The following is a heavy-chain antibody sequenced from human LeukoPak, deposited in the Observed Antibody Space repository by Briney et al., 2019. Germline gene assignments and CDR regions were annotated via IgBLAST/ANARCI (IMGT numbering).Heavy chain of an antibody. CDR2: ISGSGGST. CDR1: GFTFSSYA. CDR3: AKDWFGELFGMNAFDI. Sequence: PGGSLRLSCAASGFTFSSYAMHWVRQAPGKGLEWVSAISGSGGSTYYADSVKGRFTISRDNSKNTLYLQMNSLRAGDTAVYYCAKDWFGELFGMNAFDIWGQGTMVTVSS. D-gene: IGHD3-10*01. V-gene: IGHV3-23*01. J-gene: IGHJ3*02.